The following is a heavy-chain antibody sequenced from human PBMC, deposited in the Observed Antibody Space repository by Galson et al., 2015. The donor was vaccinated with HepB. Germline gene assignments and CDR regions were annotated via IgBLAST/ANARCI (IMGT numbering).Heavy chain of an antibody. D-gene: IGHD6-19*01. CDR3: ARGSEYFDY. J-gene: IGHJ4*02. CDR2: INGGNGST. V-gene: IGHV1-3*01. CDR1: GYTLTSHA. Sequence: SVKVSCKASGYTLTSHAMHWARQAPGQRLEWMGWINGGNGSTKYSEKFQGRVTISRDTSASTAYMELTSLRSEDTAVYYCARGSEYFDYWGQGTLVTVSS.